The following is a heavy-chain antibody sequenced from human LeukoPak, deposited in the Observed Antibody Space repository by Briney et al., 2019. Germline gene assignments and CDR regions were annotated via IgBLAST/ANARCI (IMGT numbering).Heavy chain of an antibody. J-gene: IGHJ6*03. CDR3: AKSPSHWYYYYYMDV. V-gene: IGHV3-30*02. Sequence: PGGSLRLSCAASGFTFSSYGMHWVRQAPGKGLEWVAFIRYDGSNKYYADSVKGRFTISRDNSKNTLYLQMNSLRAGDTAVYYCAKSPSHWYYYYYMDVWGKGTTATVSS. CDR1: GFTFSSYG. CDR2: IRYDGSNK.